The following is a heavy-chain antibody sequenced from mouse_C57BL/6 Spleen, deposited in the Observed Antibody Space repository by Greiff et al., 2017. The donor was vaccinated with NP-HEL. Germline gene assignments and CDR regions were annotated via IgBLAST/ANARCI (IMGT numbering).Heavy chain of an antibody. CDR3: ARGLGLGYFDV. CDR1: GYTFTSYW. V-gene: IGHV1-59*01. D-gene: IGHD4-1*01. J-gene: IGHJ1*03. CDR2: IDPSDSYT. Sequence: QVHVKQSGAELVRPGTSVKLSCKASGYTFTSYWMHWVKQRPGQGLEWIGVIDPSDSYTNYNQKFKGKATLTVDTSSSTAYMQLSSLTSEDSAVYYCARGLGLGYFDVWGTRTTVTVSS.